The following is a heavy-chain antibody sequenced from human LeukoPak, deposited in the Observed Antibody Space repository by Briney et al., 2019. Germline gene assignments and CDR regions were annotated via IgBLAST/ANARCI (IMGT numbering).Heavy chain of an antibody. J-gene: IGHJ4*02. CDR2: ISYDGSNR. V-gene: IGHV3-30*04. D-gene: IGHD3-10*01. CDR3: ARSLFGFGESWDDY. Sequence: GRSLRLSCAASGFTFSSYAMHWVRQAPGKGLEWVAVISYDGSNRYYADSVKGRFTISRDNSKNTLYLQMNSLRAEDTAVYYCARSLFGFGESWDDYWGQGTLVAVSS. CDR1: GFTFSSYA.